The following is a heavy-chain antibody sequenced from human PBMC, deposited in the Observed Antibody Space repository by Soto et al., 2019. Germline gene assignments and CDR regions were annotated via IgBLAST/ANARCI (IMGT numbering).Heavy chain of an antibody. CDR3: AREYCSGGSCYKYYYGMDV. Sequence: GGSLRLSCAASGFTFSSYSMNWVRQAPGKGLEWVSSISSSSSYIYYADSVKGRFTISRDNAKNSLYLQMNSLRAEDTAVYYCAREYCSGGSCYKYYYGMDVWGQGTTVTVSS. D-gene: IGHD2-15*01. J-gene: IGHJ6*02. CDR2: ISSSSSYI. V-gene: IGHV3-21*01. CDR1: GFTFSSYS.